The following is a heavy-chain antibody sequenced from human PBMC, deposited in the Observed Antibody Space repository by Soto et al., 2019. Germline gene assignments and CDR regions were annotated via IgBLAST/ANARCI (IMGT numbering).Heavy chain of an antibody. J-gene: IGHJ6*02. CDR3: ARVEAVAGLYNYHGLDV. V-gene: IGHV1-69*13. CDR1: GGTFSSYA. CDR2: IIPMFGSA. D-gene: IGHD6-19*01. Sequence: SVKVSCKASGGTFSSYAISWVRQAPGQGLEWMGVIIPMFGSATYAQKFQGRVTITADESTSTAYLEMSSLRSEDTAIYYCARVEAVAGLYNYHGLDVWGQGTAVTVSS.